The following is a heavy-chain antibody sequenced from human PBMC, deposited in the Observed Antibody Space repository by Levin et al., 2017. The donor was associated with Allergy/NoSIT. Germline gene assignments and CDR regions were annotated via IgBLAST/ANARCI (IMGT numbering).Heavy chain of an antibody. CDR3: AGDWVYDFRSPHYWGYFDL. CDR2: ISGYNGNT. V-gene: IGHV1-18*01. J-gene: IGHJ5*02. Sequence: ASVKVSCKASGYTFTNYGVSWVRQFPGQGLEWMGWISGYNGNTNYPQKLQGRVTLTIDSSTTTVFMELRGLTSDDTAVYYFAGDWVYDFRSPHYWGYFDLWGQGTLVTVSS. D-gene: IGHD3/OR15-3a*01. CDR1: GYTFTNYG.